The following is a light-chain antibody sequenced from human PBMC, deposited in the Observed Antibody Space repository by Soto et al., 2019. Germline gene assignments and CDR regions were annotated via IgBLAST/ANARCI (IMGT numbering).Light chain of an antibody. Sequence: EIVLTQSPCTLSLSTGERATLSCRASQSVRNTCLAWYHQKPGQAPRLLIYGASSRANGIPDRFSGSGSGTDFTLTISSLQPEDFATYYCLQDYNYPLTFGGGTKVDI. CDR2: GAS. J-gene: IGKJ4*01. CDR1: QSVRNTC. V-gene: IGKV3-20*01. CDR3: LQDYNYPLT.